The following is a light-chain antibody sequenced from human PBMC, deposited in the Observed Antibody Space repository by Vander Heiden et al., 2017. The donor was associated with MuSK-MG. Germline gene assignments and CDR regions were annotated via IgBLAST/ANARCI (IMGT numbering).Light chain of an antibody. CDR2: AAS. V-gene: IGKV1-39*01. CDR3: QQSYSTLPT. CDR1: QSISSY. J-gene: IGKJ3*01. Sequence: IQITPSPSSLSASVGDRVTITCRASQSISSYLNWYQQKPGKAPKLLIYAASSLQSGVPSRFSGSGSGTDFTLTISSLQPEDFATYYCQQSYSTLPTFGPGTKVDIK.